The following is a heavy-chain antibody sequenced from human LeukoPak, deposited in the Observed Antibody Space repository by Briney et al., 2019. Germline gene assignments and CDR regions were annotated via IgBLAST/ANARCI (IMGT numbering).Heavy chain of an antibody. Sequence: GASVKVSCKASGYTFTNYYIHRVRQAPGQGLEWMGWINPNSGGTNYAQKFQGWVTMTRDTSISAAYMELSRLRSDDTAVYYCARCGGGSLDYYYGMDVWGQGTTVTVSS. CDR2: INPNSGGT. V-gene: IGHV1-2*04. D-gene: IGHD1-26*01. J-gene: IGHJ6*02. CDR1: GYTFTNYY. CDR3: ARCGGGSLDYYYGMDV.